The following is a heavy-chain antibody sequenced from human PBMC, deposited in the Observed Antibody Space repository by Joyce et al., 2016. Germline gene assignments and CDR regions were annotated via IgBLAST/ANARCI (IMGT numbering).Heavy chain of an antibody. CDR2: ISYDGIYK. CDR3: AKILTATYSSGWFLDY. Sequence: QVQLVESGGGVVQPGRSLRLSCAASGLTLSNSGVHWVRQAPGKGLDGVAVISYDGIYKYYADSVKGRFTISRDNSKNTVFLEMNSLRTEDTAVYYCAKILTATYSSGWFLDYWGQGTLVTVSS. J-gene: IGHJ4*02. V-gene: IGHV3-30*18. CDR1: GLTLSNSG. D-gene: IGHD6-25*01.